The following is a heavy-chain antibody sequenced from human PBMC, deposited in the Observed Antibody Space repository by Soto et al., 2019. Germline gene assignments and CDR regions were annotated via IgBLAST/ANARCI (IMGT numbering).Heavy chain of an antibody. V-gene: IGHV2-5*02. CDR3: SRIRDLWSATFPD. Sequence: SGPTLVKPTQTLPLTCNFSGFWLSTLGVAVAWIRPPPGDGPEWLAVIYWDEGKRFRPSLKXRLTITKDTSKNKVVLTVTNMAPVDRAAYYCSRIRDLWSATFPDWGQGALVT. CDR2: IYWDEGK. CDR1: GFWLSTLGVA. J-gene: IGHJ4*02. D-gene: IGHD3-3*01.